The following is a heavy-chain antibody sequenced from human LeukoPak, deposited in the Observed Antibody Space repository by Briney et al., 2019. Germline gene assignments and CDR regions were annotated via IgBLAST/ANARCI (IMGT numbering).Heavy chain of an antibody. CDR3: ARKLYYYDSSAAGWFDH. CDR2: IKQDGSET. Sequence: GGSLRFSCAASGFTFSTSWMTWVRQAPGKGLEWVAHIKQDGSETYYVDSVEGRFTISRDNAKNSLYRQMNSLRAEDTAVYHCARKLYYYDSSAAGWFDHWGQGTLVTVSS. V-gene: IGHV3-7*01. CDR1: GFTFSTSW. J-gene: IGHJ5*02. D-gene: IGHD3-22*01.